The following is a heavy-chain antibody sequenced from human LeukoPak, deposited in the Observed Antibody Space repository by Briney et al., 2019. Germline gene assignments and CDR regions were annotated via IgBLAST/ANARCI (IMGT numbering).Heavy chain of an antibody. CDR3: ARGVNYYDSSGVDY. J-gene: IGHJ4*02. CDR2: MNPNSGNT. CDR1: GYTFTSYD. V-gene: IGHV1-8*01. D-gene: IGHD3-22*01. Sequence: ASVKVSCKASGYTFTSYDINWVRQATGHGLEWMGWMNPNSGNTGYAQKFQGRVTMTRNTSISTAYMELSSLRSEDTAVYYCARGVNYYDSSGVDYWGQGTLVTVSS.